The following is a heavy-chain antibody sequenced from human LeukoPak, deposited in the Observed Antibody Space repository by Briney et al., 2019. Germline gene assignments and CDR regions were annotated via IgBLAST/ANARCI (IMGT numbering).Heavy chain of an antibody. D-gene: IGHD6-19*01. J-gene: IGHJ4*02. CDR1: GYTLTELS. CDR2: FDPEDGET. V-gene: IGHV1-24*01. Sequence: ASVKVSCKVSGYTLTELSMHWVRQAPGKGLEGRGGFDPEDGETIYAQKFQGRVTMTEDTSTDAAYMELSSLRSEDTAVYYCAANFRPYSSGLFDYWGQGTLVTVSS. CDR3: AANFRPYSSGLFDY.